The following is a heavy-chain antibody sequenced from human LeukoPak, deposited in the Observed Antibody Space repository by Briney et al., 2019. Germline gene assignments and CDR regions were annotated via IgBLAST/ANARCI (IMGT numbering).Heavy chain of an antibody. CDR2: IYYSGST. D-gene: IGHD6-19*01. CDR1: GGSISSSTYY. V-gene: IGHV4-39*07. CDR3: ARDLAVAGTRRYAFDI. Sequence: PSETLSLTCTVSGGSISSSTYYWGWIRQPPRKGLEWIGNIYYSGSTYYNPSLKSRVTISVDTSKNQFSLKLSSVTAADTAVYYCARDLAVAGTRRYAFDIWGQGTMVTVSS. J-gene: IGHJ3*02.